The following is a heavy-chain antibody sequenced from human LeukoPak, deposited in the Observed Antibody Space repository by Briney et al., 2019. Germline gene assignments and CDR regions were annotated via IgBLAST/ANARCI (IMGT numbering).Heavy chain of an antibody. J-gene: IGHJ4*02. CDR2: INTDGSIT. V-gene: IGHV3-74*01. Sequence: PGGSLRLSCAASGFTFSDYWIHWVRQAPGKGLVWVSRINTDGSITNYADSVKGRFSISRDNAKNTLYLQMSSLRAEDTAVYYCAKGTYYFDSSGSKHLDYWGQGTLVTVSS. CDR3: AKGTYYFDSSGSKHLDY. D-gene: IGHD3-22*01. CDR1: GFTFSDYW.